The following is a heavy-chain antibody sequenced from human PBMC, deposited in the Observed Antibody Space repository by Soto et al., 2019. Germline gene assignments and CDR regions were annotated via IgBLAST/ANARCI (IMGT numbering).Heavy chain of an antibody. V-gene: IGHV3-7*02. D-gene: IGHD3-10*01. J-gene: IGHJ4*02. CDR2: IKQEGSEK. Sequence: EVQLVESGGGLVQPGGSLRLSCAASGFTFSSYWMSWVRQAPGKGLEWVANIKQEGSEKYYVDSVKGRFTISRDNAKNSLYLQMNSLRAEDTAVYYCASYDYYGSGRVGYWGQGTLVTVSS. CDR1: GFTFSSYW. CDR3: ASYDYYGSGRVGY.